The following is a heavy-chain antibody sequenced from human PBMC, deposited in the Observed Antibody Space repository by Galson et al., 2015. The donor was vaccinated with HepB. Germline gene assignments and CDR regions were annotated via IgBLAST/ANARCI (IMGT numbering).Heavy chain of an antibody. CDR3: GRVLFLCFGEGGMDV. D-gene: IGHD3-10*01. J-gene: IGHJ6*02. Sequence: SLRLSCAASGFTFSSYSMNWVRQAPGKGLEWVSYISSSSSTIYYADSVKGRFTISRDNAKNSLYLQMNSLRPEDTAVYYCGRVLFLCFGEGGMDVGGQLTTVTISS. CDR2: ISSSSSTI. V-gene: IGHV3-48*04. CDR1: GFTFSSYS.